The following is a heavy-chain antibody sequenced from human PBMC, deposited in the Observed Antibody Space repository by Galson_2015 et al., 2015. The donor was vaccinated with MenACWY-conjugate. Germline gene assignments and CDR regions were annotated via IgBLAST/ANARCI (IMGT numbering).Heavy chain of an antibody. CDR3: AREQWELLGIDY. Sequence: SLRLSCAASGFTFSSYSMNWVRQAPGKGLEWVSYISSSSSTTYYADSVKGRFTISRDNAKNSLYLQMNSLRAEDTAVYYCAREQWELLGIDYWGQGTLVTVSS. CDR1: GFTFSSYS. D-gene: IGHD1-26*01. CDR2: ISSSSSTT. V-gene: IGHV3-48*04. J-gene: IGHJ4*02.